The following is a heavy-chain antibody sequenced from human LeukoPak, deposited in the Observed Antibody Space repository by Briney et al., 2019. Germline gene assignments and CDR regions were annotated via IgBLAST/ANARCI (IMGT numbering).Heavy chain of an antibody. CDR3: RAYYDFWSGYWAYYYYMDV. D-gene: IGHD3-3*01. J-gene: IGHJ6*03. CDR1: GFTFSNYG. Sequence: PGGSLRLSCAASGFTFSNYGMHWVRQAPGKGLEWVAFIRYDGSNEYYADSVKGRFTISRDNSKNTLYLQMNSLRAEDTAVYYCRAYYDFWSGYWAYYYYMDVWGKGTTVTVSS. CDR2: IRYDGSNE. V-gene: IGHV3-30*02.